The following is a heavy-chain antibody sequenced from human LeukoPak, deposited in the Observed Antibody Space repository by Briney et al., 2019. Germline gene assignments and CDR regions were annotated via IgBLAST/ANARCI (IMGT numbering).Heavy chain of an antibody. D-gene: IGHD3-3*01. CDR3: AKHSIYGVEKQFDP. Sequence: GGSLRLSCAASGFSFNSYAMHWVRQAPGKGLEWVSTISGSGADTYYADTVKGRFTISSDKSKNTVYLQMNSLRVEDTAVYYCAKHSIYGVEKQFDPWGQGTLVTVSS. CDR1: GFSFNSYA. J-gene: IGHJ5*02. CDR2: ISGSGADT. V-gene: IGHV3-23*01.